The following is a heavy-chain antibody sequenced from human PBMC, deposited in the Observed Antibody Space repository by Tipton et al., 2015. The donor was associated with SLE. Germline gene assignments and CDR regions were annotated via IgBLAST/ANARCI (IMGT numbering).Heavy chain of an antibody. D-gene: IGHD1-14*01. Sequence: TLSLTCTVSGGSIRSYYWSWIRQAPGKGLEWIGYIYDSENTNYNPSLKSRVTISSDTPKNQFSLKLSSVTAADTAVYYCARGGTGVGYFYYGMDVWGQGTTVSVSS. J-gene: IGHJ6*02. CDR3: ARGGTGVGYFYYGMDV. CDR2: IYDSENT. V-gene: IGHV4-59*08. CDR1: GGSIRSYY.